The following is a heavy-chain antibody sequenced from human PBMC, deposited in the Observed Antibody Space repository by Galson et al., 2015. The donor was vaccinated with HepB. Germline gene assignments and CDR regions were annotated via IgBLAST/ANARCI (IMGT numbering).Heavy chain of an antibody. J-gene: IGHJ5*02. CDR1: GFTFSDYY. V-gene: IGHV3-11*06. CDR3: ARVRNLNWFDP. CDR2: ISGGTTYT. D-gene: IGHD1-14*01. Sequence: SLRLSCAGSGFTFSDYYITWIRQAPGKGLEWVSYISGGTTYTNYADSVKGRFTISRDNAKNSLYLQMNSLRAEDTAMYYCARVRNLNWFDPWGQGTQVTVSS.